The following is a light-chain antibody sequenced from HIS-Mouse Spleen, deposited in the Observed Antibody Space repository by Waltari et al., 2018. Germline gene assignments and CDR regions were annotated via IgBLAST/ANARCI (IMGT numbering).Light chain of an antibody. V-gene: IGLV2-11*01. CDR3: CSYAGSYTWV. Sequence: QSVLTQPRSVSGSPGQSVTISCTGTSSDGGGYNYVPWYQQHPGKAPKLMIYDVSKRPSGVPDRFSGSKSGNTASLTISGLQAEDEADYYCCSYAGSYTWVFGGGTKLTVL. J-gene: IGLJ3*02. CDR2: DVS. CDR1: SSDGGGYNY.